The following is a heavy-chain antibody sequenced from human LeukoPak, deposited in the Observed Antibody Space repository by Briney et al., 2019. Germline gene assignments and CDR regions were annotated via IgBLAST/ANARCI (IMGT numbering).Heavy chain of an antibody. CDR1: GFTFSNLG. CDR2: IHNYENTE. V-gene: IGHV3-30*02. J-gene: IGHJ4*02. D-gene: IGHD6-19*01. Sequence: GGSLRLSCTAPGFTFSNLGMHWVRQTPGKGLEWVTFIHNYENTEYYADSVKGRFTISRDNSKNTVYLQMNSLRAEDTAVYCRAKGGYSSGWNVDYWGQGTLVTVSS. CDR3: AKGGYSSGWNVDY.